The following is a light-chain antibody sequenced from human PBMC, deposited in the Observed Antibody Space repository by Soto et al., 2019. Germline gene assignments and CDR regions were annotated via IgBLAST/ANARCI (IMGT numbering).Light chain of an antibody. CDR2: DVS. Sequence: QSVLTQPASVSGSPGQSITISCTGTSSDVGGYKYVSWYQQHPGEAPKLMIYDVSNRPSGVSNRFSGSKSGNTASLTISELQAEDEADYYCSSYTSSSTRVFGTGTKLTVL. J-gene: IGLJ1*01. CDR3: SSYTSSSTRV. V-gene: IGLV2-14*01. CDR1: SSDVGGYKY.